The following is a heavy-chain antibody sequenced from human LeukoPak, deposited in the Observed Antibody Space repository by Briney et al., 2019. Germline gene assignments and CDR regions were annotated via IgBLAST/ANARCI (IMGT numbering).Heavy chain of an antibody. J-gene: IGHJ6*02. Sequence: GGSLRLSCAASGFTFSSYAMSWVRQAPGKGLEWVSAISGSRSDGSTYYADSVKGRFTISRDNSKNTLYLQMNSLRAEDTAVYYCARDRGSGWYLYYYYYGMDVWGQGTTVTVSS. V-gene: IGHV3-23*01. CDR2: ISGSRSDGST. CDR3: ARDRGSGWYLYYYYYGMDV. CDR1: GFTFSSYA. D-gene: IGHD6-19*01.